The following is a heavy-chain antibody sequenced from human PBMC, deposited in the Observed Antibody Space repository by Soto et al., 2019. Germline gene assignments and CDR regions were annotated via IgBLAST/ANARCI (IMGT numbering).Heavy chain of an antibody. CDR1: GFTFSSYA. J-gene: IGHJ4*02. CDR3: AKDLEYLVLITDYGDYAGPFDY. V-gene: IGHV3-23*01. Sequence: PGGSLRLSCAASGFTFSSYAMSWVRQAPGKGLEWVSAISGSGGSTYYADSVKGRFTISRDNSKNTLYLQRNSLRAEDTAVYYCAKDLEYLVLITDYGDYAGPFDYWGQGTLVTVSS. D-gene: IGHD4-17*01. CDR2: ISGSGGST.